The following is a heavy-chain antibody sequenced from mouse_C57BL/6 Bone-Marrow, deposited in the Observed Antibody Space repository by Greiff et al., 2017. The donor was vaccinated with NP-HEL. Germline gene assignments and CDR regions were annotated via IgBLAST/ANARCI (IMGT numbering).Heavy chain of an antibody. V-gene: IGHV5-6*01. CDR1: GFTFSSYG. CDR2: ISSGGSYT. CDR3: ARHEDAMDY. J-gene: IGHJ4*01. Sequence: EVQLMESGGDLVKPGGSLKLSCAASGFTFSSYGMSWVRQTPDKRLEWVATISSGGSYTYYPDSVKGRFTISRDNAKNTLYLQMSSLKSEDTAMYYCARHEDAMDYWGQGTSVTVSS.